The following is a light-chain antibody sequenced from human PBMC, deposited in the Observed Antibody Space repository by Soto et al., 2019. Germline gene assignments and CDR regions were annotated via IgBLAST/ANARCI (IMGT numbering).Light chain of an antibody. J-gene: IGKJ1*01. CDR1: QSVSNW. V-gene: IGKV1-5*01. CDR2: DAS. CDR3: QQYKTYPWT. Sequence: DIQMTQSPSTLSASLGDRVRIACRASQSVSNWLAWYQQKPGIAPNLLIYDASTLESGVPSRFSGSGSGTEFTLTICSLQPDDFATYYCQQYKTYPWTFGQGTKVDIK.